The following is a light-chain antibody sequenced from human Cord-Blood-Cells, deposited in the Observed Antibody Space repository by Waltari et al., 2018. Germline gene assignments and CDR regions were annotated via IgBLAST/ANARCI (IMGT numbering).Light chain of an antibody. CDR2: YDD. CDR1: SSNIGNNA. CDR3: AAWDDSLNGVV. J-gene: IGLJ2*01. V-gene: IGLV1-36*01. Sequence: QSVLTQPPSVSEAPRQRVTISCSGSSSNIGNNAVNWYQQLPGKAPKLLIYYDDLLPSGVSERFSGSKSGTSASLASSGLQSEDEADYYCAAWDDSLNGVVFGGGTKLTVL.